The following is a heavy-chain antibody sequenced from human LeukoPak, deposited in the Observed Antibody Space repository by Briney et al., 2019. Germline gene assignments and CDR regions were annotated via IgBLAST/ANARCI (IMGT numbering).Heavy chain of an antibody. V-gene: IGHV3-7*01. Sequence: PGGSLRLSCAASGFTFSSYGMNWVRQTPGKGLEWVANIKKDGTEKNHADSVKGRFTISRDNAKNSLYLQMNSLRAEDTAVYYCAREGEWFGGHFDYWGQGTLVTVSS. J-gene: IGHJ4*02. CDR3: AREGEWFGGHFDY. CDR2: IKKDGTEK. D-gene: IGHD3-10*01. CDR1: GFTFSSYG.